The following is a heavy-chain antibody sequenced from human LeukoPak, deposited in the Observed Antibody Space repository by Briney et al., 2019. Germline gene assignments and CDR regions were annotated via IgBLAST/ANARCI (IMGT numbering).Heavy chain of an antibody. D-gene: IGHD3-10*01. CDR3: ARSYYYGGEFDY. CDR1: GYTFIDYH. Sequence: ASVKVSCKASGYTFIDYHIHWVRQAPGQGLEWMGWINPNSRDTNYAQKSQGRVTMTTDTSISTAYMELSGLASDDTAVYYCARSYYYGGEFDYWGQGTLVTVSS. V-gene: IGHV1-2*02. J-gene: IGHJ4*02. CDR2: INPNSRDT.